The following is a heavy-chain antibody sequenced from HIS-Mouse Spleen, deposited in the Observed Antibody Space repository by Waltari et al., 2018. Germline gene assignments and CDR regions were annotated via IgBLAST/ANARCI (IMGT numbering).Heavy chain of an antibody. Sequence: STNYNPSLKSRVTISVDTSKNQFSLKLSSVTAADTAVYYCARGYYDILTGRAHWFDYWGQGTLVTVSS. V-gene: IGHV4-59*09. D-gene: IGHD3-9*01. J-gene: IGHJ4*02. CDR3: ARGYYDILTGRAHWFDY. CDR2: ST.